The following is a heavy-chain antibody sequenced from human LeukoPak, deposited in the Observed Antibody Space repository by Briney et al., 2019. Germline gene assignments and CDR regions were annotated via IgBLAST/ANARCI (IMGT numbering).Heavy chain of an antibody. Sequence: PGGSLRLSCAASGFTFSSYWMSWVRQAPGKGLEWVANIKQDGSDKYYVDSVKGRFTISRDNAKKSLYLQMNSLRAEDTALYYCVKDLGGIIAAGDSWGQGTLVTVSS. CDR2: IKQDGSDK. J-gene: IGHJ4*02. CDR3: VKDLGGIIAAGDS. V-gene: IGHV3-7*03. CDR1: GFTFSSYW. D-gene: IGHD6-13*01.